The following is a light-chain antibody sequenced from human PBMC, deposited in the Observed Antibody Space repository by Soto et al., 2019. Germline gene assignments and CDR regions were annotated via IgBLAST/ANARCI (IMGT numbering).Light chain of an antibody. Sequence: EIVLTQSPGTLSLSPGERVTLSCRASQSVSSNYLAWYQQKPGQAPRLLIYGASSRATGIPDTFRGSGSGTDFTLTINRLEPEDFAVYYCQQYGTSPITFGPGTKVDIK. V-gene: IGKV3-20*01. CDR1: QSVSSNY. J-gene: IGKJ3*01. CDR2: GAS. CDR3: QQYGTSPIT.